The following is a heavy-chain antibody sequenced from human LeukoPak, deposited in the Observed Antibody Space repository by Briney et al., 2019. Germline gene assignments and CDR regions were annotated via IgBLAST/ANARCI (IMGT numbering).Heavy chain of an antibody. J-gene: IGHJ4*02. Sequence: ASVKVSCKASGGTFSSYAISWVRQAPGQGLEWMGWINPNSGGTNYAQKFQGRVTMTMDTSINTAYMELSRLKSDDTAVYYCARGVDDYSDYWGQGTLVTVSS. V-gene: IGHV1-2*02. CDR3: ARGVDDYSDY. CDR2: INPNSGGT. CDR1: GGTFSSYA.